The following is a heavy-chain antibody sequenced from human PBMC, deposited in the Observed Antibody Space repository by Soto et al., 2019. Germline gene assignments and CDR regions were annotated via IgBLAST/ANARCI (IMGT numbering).Heavy chain of an antibody. Sequence: GGSLRLSCAASGFTFSSYAMSWVRQAPGKGLEWVSAISGSGGSTYYADSVKGRFTISRDNSKNTLYLQMNSLRAEDTAVYYSAKDKVIVDTAMVYYFDYWGQGTLVTVSS. CDR3: AKDKVIVDTAMVYYFDY. V-gene: IGHV3-23*01. CDR2: ISGSGGST. D-gene: IGHD5-18*01. CDR1: GFTFSSYA. J-gene: IGHJ4*02.